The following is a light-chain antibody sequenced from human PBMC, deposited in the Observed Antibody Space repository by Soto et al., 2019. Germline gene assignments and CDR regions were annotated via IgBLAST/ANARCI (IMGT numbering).Light chain of an antibody. V-gene: IGKV3D-15*01. CDR3: QQYNNWPPIT. CDR2: GAS. CDR1: PSVSSN. Sequence: ILTTQSPWTLLAVPWHRATVFCSASPSVSSNLAWYQQKPGQAPRLLIYGASTRATGIPARFSGSGSGTEFTLTISSLQSEDFAVYYCQQYNNWPPITFGQGTRLEI. J-gene: IGKJ5*01.